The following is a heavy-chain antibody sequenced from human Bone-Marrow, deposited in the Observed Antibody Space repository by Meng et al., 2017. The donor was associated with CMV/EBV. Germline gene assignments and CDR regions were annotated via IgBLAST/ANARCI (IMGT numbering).Heavy chain of an antibody. D-gene: IGHD1-26*01. V-gene: IGHV3-30*02. CDR1: GFTFRSYG. CDR3: ARGYSGSYYDWIDY. Sequence: GESLKISCAASGFTFRSYGMHWVRQAPGKGLEWVAFIRYDGSNKYYADSVKGRFTISRDNSKNTLYLQMNSLRAEDTAVYYCARGYSGSYYDWIDYWGQGTLVTVSS. J-gene: IGHJ4*02. CDR2: IRYDGSNK.